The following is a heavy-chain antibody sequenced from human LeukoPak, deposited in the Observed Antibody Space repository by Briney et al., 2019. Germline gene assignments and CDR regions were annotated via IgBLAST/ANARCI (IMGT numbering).Heavy chain of an antibody. Sequence: PSQTLSLTCTVSGGSISSGDYFWSWIRQPPGKGLEWIGYIYYSGSTYYNSSLKSRVTISIDTSKNQFSLKLSSVTAADTAVYYCAREKYSGGICYSGFDCWGQGTLVTVSS. V-gene: IGHV4-30-4*01. CDR1: GGSISSGDYF. J-gene: IGHJ4*02. D-gene: IGHD2-15*01. CDR2: IYYSGST. CDR3: AREKYSGGICYSGFDC.